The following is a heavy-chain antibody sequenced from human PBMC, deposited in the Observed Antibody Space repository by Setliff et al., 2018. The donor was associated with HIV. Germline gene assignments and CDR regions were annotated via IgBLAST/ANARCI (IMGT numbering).Heavy chain of an antibody. J-gene: IGHJ6*03. D-gene: IGHD6-19*01. CDR1: GYTFTSYY. CDR3: ARTPRIAVAGTDYYYYMDV. V-gene: IGHV1-46*01. CDR2: INPSGGSK. Sequence: ASVKVSCKASGYTFTSYYMPWVRQAPGQGLEWMGIINPSGGSKSYAQQFQGRVTMTRDTSTSTVYMELSSLRSEDTAVYYCARTPRIAVAGTDYYYYMDVWGKGTTVTVSS.